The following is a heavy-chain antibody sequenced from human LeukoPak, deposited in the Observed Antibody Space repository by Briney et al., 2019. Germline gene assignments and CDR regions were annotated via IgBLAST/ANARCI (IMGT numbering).Heavy chain of an antibody. Sequence: GRSLRLSCAASGFTFSSYPMHWVRQAPGKGLEWVAVMSFDGSNEFYADSVKGRFTIFRDNFKNTLYLQMNSPRPDDTAVYYCARASVVAATHWFDPWGQGTLVTVSS. V-gene: IGHV3-30-3*01. CDR3: ARASVVAATHWFDP. CDR1: GFTFSSYP. D-gene: IGHD2-15*01. J-gene: IGHJ5*02. CDR2: MSFDGSNE.